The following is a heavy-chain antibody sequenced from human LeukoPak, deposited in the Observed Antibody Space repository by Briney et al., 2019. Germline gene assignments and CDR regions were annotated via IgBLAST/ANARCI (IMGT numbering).Heavy chain of an antibody. V-gene: IGHV7-4-1*02. CDR1: GGTFSSYA. CDR2: INTNTGNP. D-gene: IGHD6-13*01. J-gene: IGHJ3*01. CDR3: ARDWWVFGSSWYEVDV. Sequence: ASVKVSCKASGGTFSSYAISWVRQAPGQGLEWMGWINTNTGNPTYAQDFTGRFVFSLDTSVSTAYLQINNLRAEDTAVYYCARDWWVFGSSWYEVDVWGQGTMVTVSS.